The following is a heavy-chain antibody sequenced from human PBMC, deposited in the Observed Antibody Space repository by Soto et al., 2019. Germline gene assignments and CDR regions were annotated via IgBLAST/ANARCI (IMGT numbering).Heavy chain of an antibody. CDR1: GFTVTRNY. CDR2: IHTGGKT. J-gene: IGHJ4*02. Sequence: ELQLVESGGGLIQPGGSLRLSCAASGFTVTRNYMTWVRLAPGKGLECVSTIHTGGKTFYTDSVKGRFTVSRDASKITVDLQMNTLSVEDTAVYYCATGGSKRVRGAIVEVFHLEFWGRGTVVTVSS. D-gene: IGHD3-10*01. V-gene: IGHV3-53*02. CDR3: ATGGSKRVRGAIVEVFHLEF.